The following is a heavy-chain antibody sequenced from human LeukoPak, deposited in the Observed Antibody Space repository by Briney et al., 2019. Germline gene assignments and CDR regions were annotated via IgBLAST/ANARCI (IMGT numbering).Heavy chain of an antibody. D-gene: IGHD3-10*01. J-gene: IGHJ4*02. CDR1: DSSFWSHD. Sequence: PGGSLTPSCAVSDSSFWSHDMSWVRQTLEKGLEWVSSIASDGASFYADSVRGRFTISRDKSQNILYLQMNSLRADDTARYYCAKGPNFGSWRAVNYWGQGRLVTVSS. CDR3: AKGPNFGSWRAVNY. CDR2: IASDGAS. V-gene: IGHV3-23*01.